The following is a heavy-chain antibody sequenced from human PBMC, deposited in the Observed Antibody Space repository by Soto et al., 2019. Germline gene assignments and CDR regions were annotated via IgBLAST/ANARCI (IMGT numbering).Heavy chain of an antibody. Sequence: GGSLRLSCAASGFTFSSYGMHWVRQAPGRGLEWVAVISYDGSNKYYADSVKGRFTISRDNSKNTLYLQMSSLRAEDTAVYYCVKDGSSGWPYFYDMDVWGQGTTVTVSS. J-gene: IGHJ6*02. CDR2: ISYDGSNK. V-gene: IGHV3-30*18. CDR3: VKDGSSGWPYFYDMDV. CDR1: GFTFSSYG. D-gene: IGHD6-19*01.